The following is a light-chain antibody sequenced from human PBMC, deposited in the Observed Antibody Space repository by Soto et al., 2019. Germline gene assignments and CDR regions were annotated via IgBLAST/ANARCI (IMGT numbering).Light chain of an antibody. CDR3: QQYYNWPAYT. J-gene: IGKJ2*01. V-gene: IGKV3-15*01. CDR2: GAS. CDR1: ETVRTN. Sequence: IVMTQSPVTLSVSPGERVTLSCRASETVRTNLAWFQQKPGQTPRLFIFGASTRATGIPTRFTGSGSETEFTLTIDSLQSEDLAVYYCQQYYNWPAYTFGQGTKLEI.